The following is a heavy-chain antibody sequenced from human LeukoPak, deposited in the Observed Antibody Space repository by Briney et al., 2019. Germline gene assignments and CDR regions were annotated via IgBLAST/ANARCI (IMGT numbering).Heavy chain of an antibody. V-gene: IGHV3-30-3*01. Sequence: GGSLRLSCVASGLTLSREGLHWVRQAPGKGLEWVAVISSDENSKYYADSVKGRFTVSRDNSKNTLYLQMNSLRAEDTAVYYCVRAVGLQYFHHWGQGTLVTVSS. CDR1: GLTLSREG. CDR2: ISSDENSK. J-gene: IGHJ1*01. CDR3: VRAVGLQYFHH. D-gene: IGHD4-11*01.